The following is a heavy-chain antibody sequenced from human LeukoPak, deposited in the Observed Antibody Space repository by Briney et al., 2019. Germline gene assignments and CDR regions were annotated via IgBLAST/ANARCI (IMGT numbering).Heavy chain of an antibody. Sequence: GGSQRLSYAASGFIFRNYNINWVRQAPGKGLEWVSYISRSGSTIYYADSVKGRFTISRDDAKNSVYLQMNNLRDEDTAVYYCAREILSGYSDYWGQGTLVTVSS. CDR1: GFIFRNYN. CDR2: ISRSGSTI. D-gene: IGHD3-9*01. V-gene: IGHV3-48*02. CDR3: AREILSGYSDY. J-gene: IGHJ4*02.